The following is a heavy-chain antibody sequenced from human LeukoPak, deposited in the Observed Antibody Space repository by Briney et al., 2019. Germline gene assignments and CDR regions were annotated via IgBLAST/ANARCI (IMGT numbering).Heavy chain of an antibody. D-gene: IGHD2-21*02. Sequence: GGSLRLSCAASGFTVSSNYMSWVRQAPGKGLGWVSVVYGGVRTYYPTSVKGRFTTSRDNSKNTLYLQMTSLRAEDTPVNYCARDGARGFRYCGGGCYYGMDVWGQGTTVTVSS. V-gene: IGHV3-66*01. J-gene: IGHJ6*02. CDR3: ARDGARGFRYCGGGCYYGMDV. CDR2: VYGGVRT. CDR1: GFTVSSNY.